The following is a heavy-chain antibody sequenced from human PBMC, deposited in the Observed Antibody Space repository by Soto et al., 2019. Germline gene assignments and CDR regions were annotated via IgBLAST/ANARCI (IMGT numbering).Heavy chain of an antibody. Sequence: LGESLKISWKGSGYSFTSYWISWVRQMPGKGLEWMGRIDPSDSYTNYSPSFQGHVTISADKSISTAYLQWSSLKASDTAMYYCARSSGWYFVDAFDIWGQGTMVTVSS. CDR3: ARSSGWYFVDAFDI. CDR1: GYSFTSYW. V-gene: IGHV5-10-1*01. D-gene: IGHD6-19*01. J-gene: IGHJ3*02. CDR2: IDPSDSYT.